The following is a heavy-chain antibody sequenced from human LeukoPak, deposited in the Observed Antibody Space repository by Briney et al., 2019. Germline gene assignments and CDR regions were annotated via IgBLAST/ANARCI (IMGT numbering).Heavy chain of an antibody. Sequence: SETLSLTCTVSGGSISSSSYYWGWIRQPPGKGLEWIGSIYYSGSTYYNPSLRSRVTISVDTSKNQFSLKLSSVTAADTAVYYCARRSTTPFDYWGQGTLVTVSS. D-gene: IGHD1-1*01. V-gene: IGHV4-39*01. CDR2: IYYSGST. CDR3: ARRSTTPFDY. J-gene: IGHJ4*02. CDR1: GGSISSSSYY.